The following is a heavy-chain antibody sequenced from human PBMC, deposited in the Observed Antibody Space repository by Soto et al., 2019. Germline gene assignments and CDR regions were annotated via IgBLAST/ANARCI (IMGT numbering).Heavy chain of an antibody. D-gene: IGHD1-26*01. CDR2: INPSGGST. CDR1: GYTFTSYY. Sequence: ASVKVSCKASGYTFTSYYMHWVRQAPGQGLEWMGIINPSGGSTSYAQKFQGRVTMTRDTPTSTVYMELSSLRSEDTAVYYCARDQGIVGALDAFDIWGQGTMVTVSS. J-gene: IGHJ3*02. V-gene: IGHV1-46*01. CDR3: ARDQGIVGALDAFDI.